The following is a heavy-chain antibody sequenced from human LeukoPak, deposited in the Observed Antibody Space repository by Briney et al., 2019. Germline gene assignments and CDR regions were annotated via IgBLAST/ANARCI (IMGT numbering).Heavy chain of an antibody. D-gene: IGHD2-15*01. CDR2: INHSGST. CDR3: AREMGWQGDY. CDR1: GGSITTTNY. J-gene: IGHJ4*02. Sequence: KPSETLSLTCGVSGGSITTTNYWSWIRQPPGKGLEWIGEINHSGSTNYNPSLKSRVTISVDTSKNQFSLKLSSVTAADTAVYYCAREMGWQGDYWGQGTLVTVSS. V-gene: IGHV4/OR15-8*01.